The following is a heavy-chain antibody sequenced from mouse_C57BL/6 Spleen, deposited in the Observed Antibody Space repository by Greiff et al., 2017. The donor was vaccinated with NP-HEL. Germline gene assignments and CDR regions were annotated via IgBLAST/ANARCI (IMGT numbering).Heavy chain of an antibody. CDR2: IYPGDGDT. J-gene: IGHJ3*01. CDR1: GYAFSSSW. D-gene: IGHD1-1*01. V-gene: IGHV1-82*01. CDR3: ARWDYYGSPG. Sequence: QVQLQQSGPELVKPGASVKISCKASGYAFSSSWMNWVKQRPGKGLEWIGRIYPGDGDTNYNGKFKGKATLTADKSSSTAYMQLSSLTSEDSAVYFCARWDYYGSPGWGQGTLVTVSA.